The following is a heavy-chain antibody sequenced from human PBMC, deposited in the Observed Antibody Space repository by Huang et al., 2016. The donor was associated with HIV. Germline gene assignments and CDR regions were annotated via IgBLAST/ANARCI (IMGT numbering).Heavy chain of an antibody. V-gene: IGHV3-30*18. CDR3: AKDGADEEWDIDY. Sequence: VQLVESGGGVVQPGRSLRLACAASGFSFSTYGVHWVRPAPGKGLEWVAVISYDGSNKYYAHSVKGRFTISRDTSENKVYLQMNSLRHEDTAVYYCAKDGADEEWDIDYWGQGTLVTVSS. D-gene: IGHD1-26*01. CDR2: ISYDGSNK. CDR1: GFSFSTYG. J-gene: IGHJ4*02.